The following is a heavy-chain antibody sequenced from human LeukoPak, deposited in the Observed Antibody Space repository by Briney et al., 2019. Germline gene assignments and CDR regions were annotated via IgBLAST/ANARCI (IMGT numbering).Heavy chain of an antibody. Sequence: SETLSLTCTVSGGSVTSGIYHWGWIRQSPGKGLEWIGSVYFDGGTHYNPSLQSRVTVSIDTSKNQFSLKLSSVTAADTAVYYCARVAARNYYYMDVWGKGTTVTVSS. J-gene: IGHJ6*03. CDR3: ARVAARNYYYMDV. CDR1: GGSVTSGIYH. CDR2: VYFDGGT. V-gene: IGHV4-39*07. D-gene: IGHD6-6*01.